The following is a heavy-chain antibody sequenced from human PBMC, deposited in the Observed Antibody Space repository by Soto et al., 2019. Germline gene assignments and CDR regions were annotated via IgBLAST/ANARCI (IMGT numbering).Heavy chain of an antibody. Sequence: EVQLLESGGGLVQPGGSLRLSCAASGFTFSSYAMSWVRQAAGKGLEWVSAISGGGSSTYYAVSVKGRFTISRDNSKNTLYLQMRSLRAEYTAVYFCAKNMVQGVIPHNFDYWGQGTLVTVSS. CDR3: AKNMVQGVIPHNFDY. CDR2: ISGGGSST. V-gene: IGHV3-23*01. J-gene: IGHJ4*02. D-gene: IGHD3-10*01. CDR1: GFTFSSYA.